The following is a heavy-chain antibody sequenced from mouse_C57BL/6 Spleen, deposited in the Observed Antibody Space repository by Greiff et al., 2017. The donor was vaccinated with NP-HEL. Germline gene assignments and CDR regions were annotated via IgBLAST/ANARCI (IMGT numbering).Heavy chain of an antibody. V-gene: IGHV5-4*01. Sequence: EVMLVESGGGLVKPGGSLKLSCAASGFTFRSYAMSWVRQTPDKRLAWVATISDCGSYTYYPDNVKGRFPISRDNAKNHLYLHMSHMKSEDTAMYDCERDGGGVYYYEDAIDYWGQGTSVTVSA. J-gene: IGHJ4*01. CDR3: ERDGGGVYYYEDAIDY. CDR1: GFTFRSYA. D-gene: IGHD1-1*01. CDR2: ISDCGSYT.